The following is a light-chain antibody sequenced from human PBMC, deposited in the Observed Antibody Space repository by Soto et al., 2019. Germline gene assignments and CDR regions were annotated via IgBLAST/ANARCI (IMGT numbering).Light chain of an antibody. Sequence: QSVLTQPPSVSGAPGQRVTISCTGSSSNIGTGYNVHWYQQLPGTAPKLLIYDDSNRPSEVTDRFSGSKSPTSTSLAITGLQAEDEADYYCQSYDSSLSAYVFGTGTKLTVL. V-gene: IGLV1-40*01. CDR1: SSNIGTGYN. J-gene: IGLJ1*01. CDR2: DDS. CDR3: QSYDSSLSAYV.